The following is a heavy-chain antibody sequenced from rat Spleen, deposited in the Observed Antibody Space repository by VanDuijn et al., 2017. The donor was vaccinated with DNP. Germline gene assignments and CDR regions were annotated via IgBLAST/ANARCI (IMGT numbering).Heavy chain of an antibody. CDR2: ISTSGSRT. CDR3: ATHVEEYYYDGSYYPLGYFDF. CDR1: GFNFNTYD. V-gene: IGHV5-25*01. J-gene: IGHJ1*01. D-gene: IGHD1-12*02. Sequence: EVQLVQSGGGLVQPGGSMKLSCAASGFNFNTYDMAWVRLAPKKGLEWVATISTSGSRTYYPDSVKGRFTISRDNAKSTLYLQMDSLRSEDTATYYCATHVEEYYYDGSYYPLGYFDFWGPGTMVTVSS.